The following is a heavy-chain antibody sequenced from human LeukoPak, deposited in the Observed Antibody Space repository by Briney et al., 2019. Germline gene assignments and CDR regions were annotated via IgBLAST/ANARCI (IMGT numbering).Heavy chain of an antibody. V-gene: IGHV3-9*01. D-gene: IGHD6-13*01. CDR1: GFTFSSYA. J-gene: IGHJ4*02. Sequence: PGGSLTLSCAASGFTFSSYAMSWVRQAPGKGLEWVSGICWNSGNIVYADSVKGRFTIYRDNAKKSLYLHMNSLRAEDTAFYYCARDERSSSTIDYWGQGTLVTV. CDR2: ICWNSGNI. CDR3: ARDERSSSTIDY.